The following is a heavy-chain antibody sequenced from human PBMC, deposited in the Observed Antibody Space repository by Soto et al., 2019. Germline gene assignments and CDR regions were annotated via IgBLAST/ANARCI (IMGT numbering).Heavy chain of an antibody. CDR1: GFTFSYHA. Sequence: QVQLVESGGGVVQPGRSLRLSCAASGFTFSYHALNWVRQAPGKGLEWVAVISYDGDNKYIAESVKGRFTISRDNSKNTVSLQMNSLRTDDTAMYFCARGTTTSAFSAMDVWGQGTTVTVS. V-gene: IGHV3-30-3*01. J-gene: IGHJ6*02. D-gene: IGHD1-1*01. CDR3: ARGTTTSAFSAMDV. CDR2: ISYDGDNK.